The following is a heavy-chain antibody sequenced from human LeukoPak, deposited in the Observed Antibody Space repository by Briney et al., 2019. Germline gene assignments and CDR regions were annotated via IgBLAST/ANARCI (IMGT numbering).Heavy chain of an antibody. CDR3: ARENSGSYREFDY. CDR2: IYTSGST. V-gene: IGHV4-4*07. CDR1: GGSISSYY. D-gene: IGHD1-26*01. Sequence: PSETLSLTCTVSGGSISSYYWSWIRQPAGKGLEWIGRIYTSGSTNYNASLKSRVSISVDTSKNQFSLKLSSVTAADTAVFYCARENSGSYREFDYWGQEPWSPSRQ. J-gene: IGHJ4*01.